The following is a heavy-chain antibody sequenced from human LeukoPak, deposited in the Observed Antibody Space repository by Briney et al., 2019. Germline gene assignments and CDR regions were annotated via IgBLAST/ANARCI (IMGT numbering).Heavy chain of an antibody. CDR3: ARRFNARLMVRGHYYYYYYMDV. CDR1: GVSISSYY. D-gene: IGHD3-10*01. J-gene: IGHJ6*03. V-gene: IGHV4-4*07. Sequence: PSETLSLTCTVSGVSISSYYWSWIRQPAGKGLEWIGRIYTSGSTNYNPSLKSRVTMSVDTSKNQFSLKLSSVTAADTAVYYCARRFNARLMVRGHYYYYYYMDVWGKGTTVTISS. CDR2: IYTSGST.